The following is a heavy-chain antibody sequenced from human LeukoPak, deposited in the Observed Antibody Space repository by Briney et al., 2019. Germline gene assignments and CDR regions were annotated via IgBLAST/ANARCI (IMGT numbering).Heavy chain of an antibody. Sequence: GGSLRLSCAASGFTFSDYYMSWIRQAPGKGLEWVSYISSSGSTIYYADSVKGRFTISRDNAKNSLYLQMNSLRAEDTAVYYCARDRNDFWSGPTTDSWFDPWGQGTLVTVSS. V-gene: IGHV3-11*01. CDR1: GFTFSDYY. CDR3: ARDRNDFWSGPTTDSWFDP. J-gene: IGHJ5*02. D-gene: IGHD3-3*01. CDR2: ISSSGSTI.